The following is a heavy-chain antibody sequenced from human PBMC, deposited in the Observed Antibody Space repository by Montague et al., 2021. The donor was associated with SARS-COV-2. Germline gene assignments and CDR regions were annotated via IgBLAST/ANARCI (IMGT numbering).Heavy chain of an antibody. D-gene: IGHD3-9*01. CDR2: FYYSGST. CDR1: GGSVSSDSYY. Sequence: SETLSLTCTVSGGSVSSDSYYRSWIRQPPGKGLEWIGYFYYSGSTNYNPSLKSRVTISVDTSKNQFSLKLTSVTAADTAVYFCARVYYDISAMDVWGQGTTVTVSS. CDR3: ARVYYDISAMDV. J-gene: IGHJ6*02. V-gene: IGHV4-61*01.